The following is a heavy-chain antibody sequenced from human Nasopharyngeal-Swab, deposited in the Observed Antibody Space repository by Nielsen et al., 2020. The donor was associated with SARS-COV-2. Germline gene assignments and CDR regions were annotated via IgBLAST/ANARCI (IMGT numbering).Heavy chain of an antibody. Sequence: GESLKISCAASGFTFSSYAMSWVRQAPGKGLEWVSVIYSGGSSTYYADSVKGRFTISRDNSKNTLYLQMNSLRAEDTAVYYCAKVLWFGELYYWGQGTLVTVSS. CDR1: GFTFSSYA. D-gene: IGHD3-10*01. J-gene: IGHJ4*02. CDR2: IYSGGSST. V-gene: IGHV3-23*03. CDR3: AKVLWFGELYY.